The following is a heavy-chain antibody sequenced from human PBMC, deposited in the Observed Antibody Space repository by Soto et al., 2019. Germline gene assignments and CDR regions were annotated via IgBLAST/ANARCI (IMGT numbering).Heavy chain of an antibody. CDR2: IDWDDDK. D-gene: IGHD1-26*01. CDR1: GFSLSTSGMC. Sequence: SGPTLVNPTQTLTLTCTFSGFSLSTSGMCVSWIRQPPGKALEWLALIDWDDDKYYSTSLKTRLTISKDTSKNQVVLTMTNMDPVDTATYYCARIRYSGGYWGDFDYWGQGTLVTVSS. V-gene: IGHV2-70*01. J-gene: IGHJ4*02. CDR3: ARIRYSGGYWGDFDY.